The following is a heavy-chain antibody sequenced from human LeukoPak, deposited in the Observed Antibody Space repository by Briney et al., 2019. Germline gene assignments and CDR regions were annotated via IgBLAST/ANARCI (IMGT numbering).Heavy chain of an antibody. CDR1: GFTFDDYA. CDR2: ISWNSGSI. V-gene: IGHV3-9*01. Sequence: GGSLRLSCAASGFTFDDYAMLWVRQAPGKGLEWVSGISWNSGSIGYADSVKGRFTISRDNAKNSLYLQMNSLRAEDTALYYCAKENWAGGWFDPWGQGTLVTVSS. CDR3: AKENWAGGWFDP. J-gene: IGHJ5*02. D-gene: IGHD7-27*01.